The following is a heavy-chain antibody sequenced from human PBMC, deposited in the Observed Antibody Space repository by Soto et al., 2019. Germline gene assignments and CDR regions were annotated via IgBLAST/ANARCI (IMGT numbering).Heavy chain of an antibody. CDR2: VSIGGST. Sequence: GGSLRPSCPASGFTSTTYAMGWVRQGPGEGVEWVAVVSIGGSTHYADSVRGRFTISRDNSKNTLSLQMNSLTAEDTAVYFCAKRRGAGGHFDYWGQGALVTVSS. CDR3: AKRRGAGGHFDY. V-gene: IGHV3-23*01. CDR1: GFTSTTYA. J-gene: IGHJ4*02. D-gene: IGHD2-15*01.